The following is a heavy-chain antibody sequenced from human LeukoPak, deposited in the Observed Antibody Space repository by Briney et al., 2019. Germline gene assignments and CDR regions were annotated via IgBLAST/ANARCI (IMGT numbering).Heavy chain of an antibody. J-gene: IGHJ4*02. CDR2: ISYDGSNK. D-gene: IGHD3-22*01. Sequence: PGGSLRLSCAASGFTFSSYAMHWVRQAPGKGLEWVAVISYDGSNKYYADSVKGRFTISRDNSKNTPYLQMNSLRAEDTAVYYCASNRGIYYDSSPFDYWGQGTLVTVSS. CDR1: GFTFSSYA. CDR3: ASNRGIYYDSSPFDY. V-gene: IGHV3-30-3*01.